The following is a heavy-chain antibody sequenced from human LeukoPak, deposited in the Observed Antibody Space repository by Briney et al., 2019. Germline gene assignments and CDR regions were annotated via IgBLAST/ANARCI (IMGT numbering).Heavy chain of an antibody. Sequence: SETLSLTCTVSGGSISSYYWSWIRQPPGKGLEWIGYIYYSGSTNYNPSLKSRVTISVDTSKNQFSLKLSSVTAADTAVYYRVCGYSYRELDYWGQGTLVTVSS. CDR2: IYYSGST. CDR1: GGSISSYY. V-gene: IGHV4-59*01. CDR3: VCGYSYRELDY. J-gene: IGHJ4*02. D-gene: IGHD5-18*01.